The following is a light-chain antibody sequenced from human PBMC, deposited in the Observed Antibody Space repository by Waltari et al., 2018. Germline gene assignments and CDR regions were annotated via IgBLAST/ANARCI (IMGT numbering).Light chain of an antibody. CDR1: ESISSN. J-gene: IGKJ4*01. CDR2: GAS. CDR3: QQYNSWPPLT. V-gene: IGKV3-15*01. Sequence: ETVMTQSPATLSVSPGERATLSCRASESISSNLAWYQQKPGQAPRLLIYGASTRATGISARFSGSASGTEFTLTISSLQSEDIAVYYCQQYNSWPPLTFGGGTKVEIK.